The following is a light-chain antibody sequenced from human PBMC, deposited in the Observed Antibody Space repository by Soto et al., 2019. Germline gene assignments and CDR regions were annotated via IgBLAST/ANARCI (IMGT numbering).Light chain of an antibody. CDR3: CSYAGSFYV. Sequence: QSALTQPRSVSGSPGQSVTISCTGTSSDVGGYNYVSWYQQHPGKAPKLMIYDVGKRPSGVPDRFSGSKSGNTASLTISGLQAEDDADYYCCSYAGSFYVFGTGTKVTVL. J-gene: IGLJ1*01. CDR1: SSDVGGYNY. V-gene: IGLV2-11*01. CDR2: DVG.